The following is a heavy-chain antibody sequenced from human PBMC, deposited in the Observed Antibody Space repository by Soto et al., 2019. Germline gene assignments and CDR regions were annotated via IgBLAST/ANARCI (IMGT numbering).Heavy chain of an antibody. CDR2: IRSKANSYAT. Sequence: GSLRLSCAASGFTFSGSAMHWVRQASGKGLEWVGRIRSKANSYATAYAASVKGRFTISRDDSKNTAYLQMNSLKTEDTAVYYCTSRGYSYGYYYYGMDVWGQGTTVTVSS. J-gene: IGHJ6*02. CDR3: TSRGYSYGYYYYGMDV. CDR1: GFTFSGSA. V-gene: IGHV3-73*01. D-gene: IGHD5-18*01.